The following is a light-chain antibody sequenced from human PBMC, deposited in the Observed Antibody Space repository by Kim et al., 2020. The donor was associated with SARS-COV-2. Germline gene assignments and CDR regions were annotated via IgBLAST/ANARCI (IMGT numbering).Light chain of an antibody. CDR2: WSS. CDR1: NNNC. Sequence: NNNCLSWYQHKPGQPPKLLIYWSSARESGVPDRFSGSGSGTDFTLTINSLQAEDVAVYYCQGYSGTLLFGQGTKLEIK. CDR3: QGYSGTLL. J-gene: IGKJ2*01. V-gene: IGKV4-1*01.